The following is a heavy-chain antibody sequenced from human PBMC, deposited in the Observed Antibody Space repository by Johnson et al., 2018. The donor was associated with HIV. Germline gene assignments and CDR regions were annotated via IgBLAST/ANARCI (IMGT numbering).Heavy chain of an antibody. Sequence: VQLVESGGGVIRPGGSLRLSCAASGFTFSSYWMSWVRQAPGKGLEWVANIKQDGSEKYYVHSVKGRFTISRDNAKNSLYLQMNSLRAEDTAVYYCARDKFTGRQWLSYDDAFDIWGQGTMVTVSS. CDR1: GFTFSSYW. V-gene: IGHV3-7*01. CDR2: IKQDGSEK. CDR3: ARDKFTGRQWLSYDDAFDI. J-gene: IGHJ3*02. D-gene: IGHD6-19*01.